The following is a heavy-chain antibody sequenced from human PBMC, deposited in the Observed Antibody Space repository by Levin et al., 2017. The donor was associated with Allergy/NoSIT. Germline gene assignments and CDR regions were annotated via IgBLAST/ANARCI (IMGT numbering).Heavy chain of an antibody. J-gene: IGHJ5*02. CDR1: GGSVSGRSYY. CDR2: VYYNGST. D-gene: IGHD2-8*01. Sequence: SPTLSLTCTVSGGSVSGRSYYWSWIRQPPGTGLEWIGHVYYNGSTNYNPSLKSRATISVDTSKNQFSLKLSSVTAADTAMYYCARGHIVLINGFDPWGQGTLVTVSS. V-gene: IGHV4-61*01. CDR3: ARGHIVLINGFDP.